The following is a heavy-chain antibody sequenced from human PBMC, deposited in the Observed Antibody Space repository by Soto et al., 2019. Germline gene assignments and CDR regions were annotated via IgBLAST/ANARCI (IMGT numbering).Heavy chain of an antibody. D-gene: IGHD1-1*01. Sequence: ASVKVSCKASGYTFTSYDINWVRQATGQGLEWMGWMNPNSGNTGYAQKFQGRVTMTRNTSISTAYMELSSLRSEDTAVYYCARERGRTGTIDSWGQGTLVTVSS. J-gene: IGHJ4*02. CDR3: ARERGRTGTIDS. CDR2: MNPNSGNT. V-gene: IGHV1-8*01. CDR1: GYTFTSYD.